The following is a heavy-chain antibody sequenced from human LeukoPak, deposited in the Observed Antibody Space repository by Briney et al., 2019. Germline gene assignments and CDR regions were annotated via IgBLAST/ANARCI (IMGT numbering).Heavy chain of an antibody. D-gene: IGHD5-18*01. J-gene: IGHJ3*02. V-gene: IGHV3-49*03. CDR1: GFTFGDYA. Sequence: GGSLRLSCTASGFTFGDYAMSWFRQAPGKGLEWVGFIRSKAYGGTTEYAASVKGRFTISRDDSKSIAYLQMNSLKAEDTAVYYCTRDRARYSYGNDAFDIWGQGTMVTVSS. CDR3: TRDRARYSYGNDAFDI. CDR2: IRSKAYGGTT.